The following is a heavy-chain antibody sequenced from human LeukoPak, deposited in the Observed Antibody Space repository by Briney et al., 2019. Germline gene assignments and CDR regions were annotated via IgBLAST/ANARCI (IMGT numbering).Heavy chain of an antibody. CDR1: GFTFSDYY. CDR2: ISSSGSTI. CDR3: ARGSGSSWYFYFDY. J-gene: IGHJ4*02. Sequence: GGSLRVSCAASGFTFSDYYMSWIRQAPGKGLEWVSYISSSGSTIYYADSVKGRFTISRDNAKNSVYLQMNSLRAEDTALYYCARGSGSSWYFYFDYWGQGTLVTVSS. V-gene: IGHV3-11*01. D-gene: IGHD6-13*01.